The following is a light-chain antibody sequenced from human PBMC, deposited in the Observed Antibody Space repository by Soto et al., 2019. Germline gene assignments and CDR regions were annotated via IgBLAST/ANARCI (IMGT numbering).Light chain of an antibody. CDR2: DAS. J-gene: IGKJ1*01. V-gene: IGKV1-5*01. Sequence: DIHMTQSPSTLSASVGDRVTITCRASQSISSWLAWYKQKPGKAPKLLIYDASILESGVPSRFSGVGSGTDFPLTISSLQPDDFATYYCQQYNSYSSTFGQGTKVEIK. CDR3: QQYNSYSST. CDR1: QSISSW.